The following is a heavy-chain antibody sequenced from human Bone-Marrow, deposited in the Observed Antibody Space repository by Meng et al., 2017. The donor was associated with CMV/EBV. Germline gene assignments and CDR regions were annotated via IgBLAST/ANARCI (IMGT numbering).Heavy chain of an antibody. V-gene: IGHV4-34*01. CDR2: INHSGST. CDR3: ARGGVVVVP. D-gene: IGHD2-15*01. CDR1: GGSFSGYY. J-gene: IGHJ5*02. Sequence: SETLSLTCAGYGGSFSGYYWTWIRQPPGKGLEWIGEINHSGSTNYNPSLKSRVTISVDTSKNQFSLKLSSVTAADTAVYYCARGGVVVVPWGQGTLVTVSS.